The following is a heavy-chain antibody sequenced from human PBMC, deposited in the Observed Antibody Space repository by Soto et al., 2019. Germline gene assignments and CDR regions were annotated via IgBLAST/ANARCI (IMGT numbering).Heavy chain of an antibody. V-gene: IGHV4-59*01. Sequence: QVQLQESGPGLVKPSETLSLTCTVSGGSISNYYWSWIRQPPGKGLEWVGYIYYSGSTNYNPSLKSRVNISVDTSKNQFSLNLSSVTAADTAVYYCARGALTTYFDYWGQGTLVTVSS. CDR1: GGSISNYY. CDR3: ARGALTTYFDY. J-gene: IGHJ4*02. CDR2: IYYSGST.